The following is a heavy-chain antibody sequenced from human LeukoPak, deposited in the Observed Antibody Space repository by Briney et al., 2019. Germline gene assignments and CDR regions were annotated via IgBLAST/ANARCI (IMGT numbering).Heavy chain of an antibody. D-gene: IGHD6-19*01. V-gene: IGHV3-23*01. Sequence: GGTLRLSCAASGFTFSSYGMRWVRQAPGKGLEWVSAISGSGGSTCYADSVKGRFTISRDNSKNTLYLQMNSLRAEDTAVYYCAKGGYSSGQYYFDYWGQGTLVTVSS. J-gene: IGHJ4*02. CDR2: ISGSGGST. CDR3: AKGGYSSGQYYFDY. CDR1: GFTFSSYG.